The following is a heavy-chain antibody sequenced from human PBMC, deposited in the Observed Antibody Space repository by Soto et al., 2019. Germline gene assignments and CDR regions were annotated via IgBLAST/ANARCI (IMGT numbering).Heavy chain of an antibody. V-gene: IGHV3-7*01. Sequence: GGSLRLSCAASGFTFSSYWMSWVRQAPGKGLEWVANIKQDGSEKYYVDSVKGRFTISRDNAKNSLHLQMNSLRAEDTAVYYCARDRDYDILTGSSFDAFDIWGQGTMVTVSS. CDR1: GFTFSSYW. J-gene: IGHJ3*02. D-gene: IGHD3-9*01. CDR2: IKQDGSEK. CDR3: ARDRDYDILTGSSFDAFDI.